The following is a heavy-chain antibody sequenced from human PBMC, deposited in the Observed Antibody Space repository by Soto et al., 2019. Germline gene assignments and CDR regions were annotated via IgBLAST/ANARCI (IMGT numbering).Heavy chain of an antibody. J-gene: IGHJ5*02. CDR2: IYYSGIT. D-gene: IGHD3-22*01. CDR3: ARSNSGYYKWFDP. V-gene: IGHV4-39*01. CDR1: GDSISNSNYY. Sequence: SETLSLTCTVSGDSISNSNYYWGWIRQPPGKGLEWIANIYYSGITYYNTSLKSRVAISVDTSKNQFSLKLSSVTAADTAIYYCARSNSGYYKWFDPWGQGTLVTVSS.